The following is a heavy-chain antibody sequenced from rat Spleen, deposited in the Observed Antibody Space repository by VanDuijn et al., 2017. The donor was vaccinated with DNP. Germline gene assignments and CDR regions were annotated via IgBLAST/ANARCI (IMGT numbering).Heavy chain of an antibody. Sequence: EVQLVESGGGLAQPGRSLKLSCAASGFTFSDYNMAWLRQAPKKGLEWVATIVHDGSRTYYRDSVKGRFTVSRDNAKSTLYLQMDSLRSEDTATYYCARVGDLDDGGSGDALDAWGKGTSVTVSS. D-gene: IGHD1-12*02. V-gene: IGHV5S10*01. CDR3: ARVGDLDDGGSGDALDA. CDR2: IVHDGSRT. J-gene: IGHJ4*01. CDR1: GFTFSDYN.